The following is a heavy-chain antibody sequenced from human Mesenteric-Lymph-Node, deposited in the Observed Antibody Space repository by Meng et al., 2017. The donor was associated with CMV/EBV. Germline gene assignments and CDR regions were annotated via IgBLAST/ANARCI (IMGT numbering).Heavy chain of an antibody. D-gene: IGHD3-3*01. CDR2: IIPMLAMP. J-gene: IGHJ5*02. V-gene: IGHV1-69*10. CDR3: ARVPTGNYDFRFDP. Sequence: SVKVSCKASGDTFNSKPLTWVRQVPGQGLEWMGGIIPMLAMPNYAQKFQGRVTITADTSTSTAYLEVGSLRSEDTAVYYCARVPTGNYDFRFDPWGQGTLVTVSS. CDR1: GDTFNSKP.